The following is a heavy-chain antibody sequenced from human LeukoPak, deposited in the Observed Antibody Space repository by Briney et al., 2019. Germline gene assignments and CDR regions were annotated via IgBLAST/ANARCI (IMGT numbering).Heavy chain of an antibody. CDR1: GYTFTSYG. D-gene: IGHD3-22*01. CDR2: MNPNSGNT. J-gene: IGHJ4*02. Sequence: GASVKVSCKASGYTFTSYGISWVRQAPGQGLEWMGWMNPNSGNTGYAQKFQGRVTMTRNTSISTAYMELSSLRSEDTAVYYCARGPEYHDSSGSDYWGQGTLVTVSS. V-gene: IGHV1-8*02. CDR3: ARGPEYHDSSGSDY.